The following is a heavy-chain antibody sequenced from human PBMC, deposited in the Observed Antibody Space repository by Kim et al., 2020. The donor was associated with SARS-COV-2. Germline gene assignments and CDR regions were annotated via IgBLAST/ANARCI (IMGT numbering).Heavy chain of an antibody. CDR2: VNNGNNP. CDR3: AKDHPSSGWPTFDS. J-gene: IGHJ4*02. Sequence: GGSLRLSCEASGFTFGNYAMSWVRQGPGKGLEWVASVNNGNNPYYANSVKGRFTVSRDNAKNMFYLQMGSLRVEDTALYYCAKDHPSSGWPTFDSWGQGTLDSVSS. V-gene: IGHV3-23*01. D-gene: IGHD6-19*01. CDR1: GFTFGNYA.